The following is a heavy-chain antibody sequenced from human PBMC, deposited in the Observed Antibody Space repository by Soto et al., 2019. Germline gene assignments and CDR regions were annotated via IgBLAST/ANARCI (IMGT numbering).Heavy chain of an antibody. Sequence: SETLSLTCTVSGDSISSDGSYWSWVRQHPGKGLDWIGCFYYSGNTYYNPSLKSRVTISVDTSKNQFSLKLSSVTAADTAVYYCARNVQRKSDYFDYWGQGTLVTVSS. CDR1: GDSISSDGSY. CDR3: ARNVQRKSDYFDY. D-gene: IGHD3-3*01. CDR2: FYYSGNT. J-gene: IGHJ4*02. V-gene: IGHV4-31*03.